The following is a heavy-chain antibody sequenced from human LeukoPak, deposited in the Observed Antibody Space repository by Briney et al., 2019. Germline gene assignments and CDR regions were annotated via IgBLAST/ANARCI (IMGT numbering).Heavy chain of an antibody. D-gene: IGHD6-19*01. CDR2: ISSSSSYT. J-gene: IGHJ4*02. CDR1: GFTFSDYY. Sequence: GGSLRLSCAASGFTFSDYYMSWIRQAPGKGLEWVSYISSSSSYTNYTDSVKGRFTISRDNAKNSLYLQMNSLRAEDTAVYYCARSVAGFDYWGQGTLVTVSS. CDR3: ARSVAGFDY. V-gene: IGHV3-11*06.